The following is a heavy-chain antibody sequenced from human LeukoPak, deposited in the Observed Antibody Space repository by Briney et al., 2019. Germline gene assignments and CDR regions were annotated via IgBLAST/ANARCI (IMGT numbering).Heavy chain of an antibody. CDR3: ARTVGSRIAAAGTPPNFDY. Sequence: SETLSLTCAVYGGSFSGYYWSWIRQPPGKGLEWIGEINHSGSTNYNPSLKSRVTISVDTSKNQFSLKLSSVTAADTAVYYCARTVGSRIAAAGTPPNFDYWGQGTLVTVSS. D-gene: IGHD6-13*01. CDR1: GGSFSGYY. V-gene: IGHV4-34*01. J-gene: IGHJ4*02. CDR2: INHSGST.